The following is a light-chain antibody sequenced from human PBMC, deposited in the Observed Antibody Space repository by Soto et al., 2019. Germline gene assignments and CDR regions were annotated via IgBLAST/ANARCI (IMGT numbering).Light chain of an antibody. J-gene: IGKJ1*01. CDR2: GAS. V-gene: IGKV3-20*01. Sequence: EVVLTQSPGTLSLSPGERATLSCMASQSVSSTYLAWYQQKPGQAPRLLIYGASSRATGVPDRFSGSGSGTDFTLTISRLEPDDFAVYYCQEYRSSRTFGQGTKVDIK. CDR1: QSVSSTY. CDR3: QEYRSSRT.